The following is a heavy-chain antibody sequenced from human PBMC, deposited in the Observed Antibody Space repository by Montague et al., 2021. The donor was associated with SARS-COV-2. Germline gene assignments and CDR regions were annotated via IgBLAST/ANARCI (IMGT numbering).Heavy chain of an antibody. CDR1: GGSISSSNW. J-gene: IGHJ6*02. V-gene: IGHV4-4*02. CDR3: ARVHPLWFGELLLDSDYYYGMDV. Sequence: SETLSLTCAVSGGSISSSNWWSWVRQPPGRGLEWIGEIYHSGSTNYNPSLKSRVTISVDKSKNQFSLKLSSVTAADTAVYYCARVHPLWFGELLLDSDYYYGMDVWGQGTTVTVSS. CDR2: IYHSGST. D-gene: IGHD3-10*01.